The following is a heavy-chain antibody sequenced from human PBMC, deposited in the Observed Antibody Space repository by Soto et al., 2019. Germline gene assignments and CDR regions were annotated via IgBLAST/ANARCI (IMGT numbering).Heavy chain of an antibody. D-gene: IGHD3-9*01. V-gene: IGHV1-69*08. CDR3: AREEGYYNMGTFPGYSVYV. CDR1: GGTLSSET. J-gene: IGHJ6*03. Sequence: QVQLVQSGPEVKKSGSSVKVSCKVSGGTLSSETISWLRQAPGQGLEWVGRIIPLLGIGNYAQKFQGRVTITEDISTNPGYMEWSSLSSRDTAIYYCAREEGYYNMGTFPGYSVYVWGNGSTVTVYS. CDR2: IIPLLGIG.